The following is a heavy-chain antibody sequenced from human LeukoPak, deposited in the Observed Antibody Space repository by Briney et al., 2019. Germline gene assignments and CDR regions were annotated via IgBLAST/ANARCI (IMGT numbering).Heavy chain of an antibody. CDR1: GYSFTNYW. Sequence: GESLKISCEGSGYSFTNYWIGWVRQMPGKGLEWLGFTHPGDSDTRYSPSFQGQVTISADKSISTAYLQWSSLKASDTAMYYCARLYWNHDFDYWGQGTLVTVSS. V-gene: IGHV5-51*01. D-gene: IGHD2/OR15-2a*01. CDR3: ARLYWNHDFDY. CDR2: THPGDSDT. J-gene: IGHJ4*02.